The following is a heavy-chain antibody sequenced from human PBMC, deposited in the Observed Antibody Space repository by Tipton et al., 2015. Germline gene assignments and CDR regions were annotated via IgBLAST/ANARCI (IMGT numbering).Heavy chain of an antibody. J-gene: IGHJ4*02. CDR2: IIPILNTA. Sequence: EVKKPGSSVRVSCKASGSTVNNYAIIWVRQAPGQGLEWMGGIIPILNTAKYTQTFEDRVTITADKSMTTAYMELSSLRSDDTAVYYCASHLGTAEAFDYWGQGTLVTVSS. CDR3: ASHLGTAEAFDY. D-gene: IGHD1-26*01. V-gene: IGHV1-69*06. CDR1: GSTVNNYA.